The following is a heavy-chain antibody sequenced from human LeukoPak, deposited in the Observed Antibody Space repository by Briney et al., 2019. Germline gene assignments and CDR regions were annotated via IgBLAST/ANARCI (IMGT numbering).Heavy chain of an antibody. D-gene: IGHD6-6*01. Sequence: SETLSLTCTVSGGSISSYYWSWIRQPPGKGLELIGYIYYSGSINYNPSLKSRVTISVDTSKNQFSLKLSSVTAADTAVYYCAREYSSSYGWFDPWGQGTLVTVSS. CDR1: GGSISSYY. CDR2: IYYSGSI. J-gene: IGHJ5*02. CDR3: AREYSSSYGWFDP. V-gene: IGHV4-59*01.